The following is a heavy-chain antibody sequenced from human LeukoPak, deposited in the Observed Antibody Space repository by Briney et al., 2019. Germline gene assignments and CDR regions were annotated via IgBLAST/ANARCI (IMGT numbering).Heavy chain of an antibody. V-gene: IGHV3-7*05. CDR2: IKQDGSEK. D-gene: IGHD6-13*01. CDR1: EFTFSNYW. Sequence: PGGSLRLSCAASEFTFSNYWMSWVRQAPGKGLEWVANIKQDGSEKHYVDSVKGRFTISRDNAKNSLYLQMNSLRAEDTAVYYCAREGGSSWYYFDYWGQGTLVTVSS. J-gene: IGHJ4*02. CDR3: AREGGSSWYYFDY.